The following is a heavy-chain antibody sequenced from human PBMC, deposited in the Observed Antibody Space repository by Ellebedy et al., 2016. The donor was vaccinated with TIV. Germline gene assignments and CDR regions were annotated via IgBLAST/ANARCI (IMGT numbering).Heavy chain of an antibody. V-gene: IGHV6-1*01. CDR1: GDSVSTDIG. J-gene: IGHJ6*02. Sequence: SQTLSLTCVISGDSVSTDIGWNWIRQSPSRGLEWLGRTYYRSKWNNGYAVSLKSRITINPDTSKNQFSLQLNSVIPDDTAVYYCARGWFGSGMGVWGQGTTVTVSS. CDR2: TYYRSKWNN. D-gene: IGHD3-16*01. CDR3: ARGWFGSGMGV.